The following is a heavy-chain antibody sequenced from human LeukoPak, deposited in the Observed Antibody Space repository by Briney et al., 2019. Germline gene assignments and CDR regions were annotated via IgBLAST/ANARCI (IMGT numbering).Heavy chain of an antibody. J-gene: IGHJ4*02. Sequence: AGSLRLSCTPSGLTFSIFGVNWVRQPPGKGLEWVSCMDRHTDIYYANTVRGRFTISRDNDKNYVVLQRDRLTVEDTAVYYCVGDLGTNPYQYFEFEGRGELATVSA. CDR1: GLTFSIFG. D-gene: IGHD2-8*01. CDR3: VGDLGTNPYQYFEF. CDR2: MDRHTDI. V-gene: IGHV3-21*01.